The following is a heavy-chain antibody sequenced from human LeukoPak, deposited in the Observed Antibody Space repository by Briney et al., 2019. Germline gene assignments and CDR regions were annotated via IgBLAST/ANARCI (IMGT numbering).Heavy chain of an antibody. Sequence: SVKVSCKASGGTFSSYTISWVRQAPGQGLEWMGRIIPIRGIANYAQKFQGRVTITADKSTSTAYMELSSLRSEDTAVYYCARREPTDAFDIWGQGTMVTVSS. J-gene: IGHJ3*02. V-gene: IGHV1-69*02. D-gene: IGHD1-14*01. CDR3: ARREPTDAFDI. CDR2: IIPIRGIA. CDR1: GGTFSSYT.